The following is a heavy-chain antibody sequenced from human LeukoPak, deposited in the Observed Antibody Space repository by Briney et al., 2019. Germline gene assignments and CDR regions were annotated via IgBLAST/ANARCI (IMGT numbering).Heavy chain of an antibody. CDR1: GGSISSSSYY. CDR2: IYYSGST. J-gene: IGHJ4*02. V-gene: IGHV4-39*01. Sequence: SETPSLTCTGSGGSISSSSYYWGWIRQPPGKGLEWIGSIYYSGSTYYNPSLKSRVTISVDTSKNQFSLKLSSVTAADTAVYYCERFDHDSSGYVDYWGQGTLVTVSS. CDR3: ERFDHDSSGYVDY. D-gene: IGHD3-22*01.